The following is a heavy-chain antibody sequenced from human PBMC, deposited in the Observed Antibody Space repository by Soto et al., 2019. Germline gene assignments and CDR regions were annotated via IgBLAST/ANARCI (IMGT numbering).Heavy chain of an antibody. CDR1: GYTFTSYY. J-gene: IGHJ4*02. Sequence: ASVKVSCKASGYTFTSYYMHWVRHAPGQGLEWMGIINPSGGSTSYAQKFQGRVTMTRDTSTSTVYMELSSLRSEDTAVYYCARDESPLEMATIIDYWGQGTLVTVSS. D-gene: IGHD5-12*01. CDR3: ARDESPLEMATIIDY. CDR2: INPSGGST. V-gene: IGHV1-46*01.